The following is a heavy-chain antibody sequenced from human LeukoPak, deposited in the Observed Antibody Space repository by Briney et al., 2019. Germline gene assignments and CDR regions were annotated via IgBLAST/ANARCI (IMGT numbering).Heavy chain of an antibody. CDR1: GGTFSSYA. V-gene: IGHV1-69*13. D-gene: IGHD5-18*01. CDR2: IIPIFGTA. Sequence: SVKVSCKASGGTFSSYAISGVRQAPGQGLEWMGGIIPIFGTANYAQKFQGRVTITADESTSTAYMELSSLRSEDTAVYYCARVGYSYGYYYYYMDVWGKGTTVTISS. J-gene: IGHJ6*03. CDR3: ARVGYSYGYYYYYMDV.